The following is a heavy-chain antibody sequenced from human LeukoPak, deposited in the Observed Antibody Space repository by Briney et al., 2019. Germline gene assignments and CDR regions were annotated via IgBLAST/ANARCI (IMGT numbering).Heavy chain of an antibody. V-gene: IGHV4-30-4*07. D-gene: IGHD6-6*01. CDR3: ARESFEYYYVDV. Sequence: PSETLSLTCAVSGGSISSGGYSWSWIRQPPGKGLEWIGYIYYSGNTYYNPSLKSRVTISVDTSKNQFSLKLSSVTAADTAVYYCARESFEYYYVDVWGKGTTVTISS. CDR1: GGSISSGGYS. CDR2: IYYSGNT. J-gene: IGHJ6*03.